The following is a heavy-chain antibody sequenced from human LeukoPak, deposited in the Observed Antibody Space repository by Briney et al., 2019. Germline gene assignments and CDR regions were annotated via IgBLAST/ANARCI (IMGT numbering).Heavy chain of an antibody. Sequence: PGGSLRLSCAASGFTFSSFGMNWVRQAPGKGLEWVSYISSSSPTIYYADSVKGRFTISRDNAKNSLFLQMNSLRAEDTAVYYCARAGSFSSSYGISWDYWGQGALVAVSS. CDR2: ISSSSPTI. D-gene: IGHD2-15*01. CDR1: GFTFSSFG. V-gene: IGHV3-48*04. CDR3: ARAGSFSSSYGISWDY. J-gene: IGHJ4*02.